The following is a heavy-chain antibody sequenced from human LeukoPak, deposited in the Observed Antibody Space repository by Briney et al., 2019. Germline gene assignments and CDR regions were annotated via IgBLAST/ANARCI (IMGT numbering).Heavy chain of an antibody. J-gene: IGHJ4*02. CDR2: ITGSGGST. CDR3: AKDVTTGAPYYFDN. D-gene: IGHD7-27*01. Sequence: GGSLRLSCAASGFTFNNYAMSWVRQAPGEGLEWVSGITGSGGSTYYAASVKGRFTISRDNSRNTLYLQMNSLRGDDTAVYYCAKDVTTGAPYYFDNWGQGTLATVSS. CDR1: GFTFNNYA. V-gene: IGHV3-23*01.